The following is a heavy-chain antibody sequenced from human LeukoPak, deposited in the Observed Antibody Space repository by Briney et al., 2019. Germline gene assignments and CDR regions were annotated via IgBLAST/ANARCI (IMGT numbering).Heavy chain of an antibody. V-gene: IGHV3-7*03. CDR2: VNRDGSET. CDR3: ARNNGMDV. CDR1: GFALSSHW. Sequence: GGSLRLSCAASGFALSSHWMTWVRQVPGRGPEWVANVNRDGSETYYLDSVKGRFTNSKDNAKNSLYLQMNSLRAEDTALYHCARNNGMDVWGQGTTVIVSS. J-gene: IGHJ6*02.